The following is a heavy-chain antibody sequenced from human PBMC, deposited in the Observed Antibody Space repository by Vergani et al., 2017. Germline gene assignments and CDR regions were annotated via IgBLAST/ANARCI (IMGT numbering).Heavy chain of an antibody. J-gene: IGHJ6*03. Sequence: LVESGGGVVQPGRSLRLSCAASGFTFDDYAMHWVRQAPGKGLEWVSGISWNSGSIGYADSVKGRFTISRDNAKNSLYLQMNSLRAEDTALYYCAKALAGGYYYYYMDVWGKGTTVTVSS. D-gene: IGHD4-23*01. CDR3: AKALAGGYYYYYMDV. V-gene: IGHV3-9*01. CDR1: GFTFDDYA. CDR2: ISWNSGSI.